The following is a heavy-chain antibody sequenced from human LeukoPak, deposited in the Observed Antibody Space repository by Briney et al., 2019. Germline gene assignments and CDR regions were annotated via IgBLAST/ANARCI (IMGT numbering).Heavy chain of an antibody. Sequence: GGSLRLSCAASGFNFGGYWMTWVRQAPGKGLEWVANIKDDGSDKYYADAVKGRFTISRDNAEKSLFLQMNNLRVEDTAVYYCARGPRFGELLWHWFDPWGQGTLVTVSS. V-gene: IGHV3-7*03. J-gene: IGHJ5*02. D-gene: IGHD3-10*01. CDR1: GFNFGGYW. CDR2: IKDDGSDK. CDR3: ARGPRFGELLWHWFDP.